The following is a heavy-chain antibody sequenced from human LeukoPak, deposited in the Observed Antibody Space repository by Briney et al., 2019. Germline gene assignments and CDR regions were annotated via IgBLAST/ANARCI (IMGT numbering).Heavy chain of an antibody. CDR1: GFTFSNYW. CDR3: VRDGGVSGYDLLDY. J-gene: IGHJ4*02. D-gene: IGHD5-12*01. Sequence: GGSLRLSCAASGFTFSNYWMTWVRQAPGKGREWVAHINQDGSKEYYMDSVKARFTISRDNAKNSLSLQMNSLRAEDTAVYYCVRDGGVSGYDLLDYWGQGTLVTVSS. CDR2: INQDGSKE. V-gene: IGHV3-7*01.